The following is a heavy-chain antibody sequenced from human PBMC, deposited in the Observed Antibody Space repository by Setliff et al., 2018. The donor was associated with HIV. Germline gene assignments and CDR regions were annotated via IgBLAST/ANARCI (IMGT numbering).Heavy chain of an antibody. CDR3: ARHTVDYSLLVIQNPGALDT. CDR1: GYSFSNYW. J-gene: IGHJ5*02. CDR2: IYPQDSTT. Sequence: ESLKISCKTSGYSFSNYWIAWVRQVPGKGLQWMGLIYPQDSTTSYSPSFSRHVTMSVDKSLTTAYLQWSDLKDSDTGIYYCARHTVDYSLLVIQNPGALDTWGQGTLVTV. V-gene: IGHV5-51*01. D-gene: IGHD3-16*02.